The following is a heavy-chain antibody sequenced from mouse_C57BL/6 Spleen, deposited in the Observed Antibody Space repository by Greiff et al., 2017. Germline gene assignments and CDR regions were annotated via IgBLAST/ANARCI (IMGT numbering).Heavy chain of an antibody. J-gene: IGHJ2*01. CDR2: INPSTGGT. V-gene: IGHV1-42*01. CDR1: GYSFTGYY. Sequence: VQLQQSGPELVKPGASVKISCKASGYSFTGYYMNWVKQSPEKSLEWIGEINPSTGGTTYNQKFKAKATLTVDKSSNTAYMQPKSLTSEDSAVYYCTRDDDDSYWGQGTTLTVSS. CDR3: TRDDDDSY. D-gene: IGHD2-4*01.